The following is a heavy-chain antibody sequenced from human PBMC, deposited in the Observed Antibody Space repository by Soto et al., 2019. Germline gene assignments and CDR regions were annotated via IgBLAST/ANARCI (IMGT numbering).Heavy chain of an antibody. V-gene: IGHV1-2*02. CDR2: INPKFGDT. CDR1: GYTFTAYY. CDR3: ARNMDYYYGPGSGNGHGF. D-gene: IGHD3-10*01. Sequence: QVQLVQSGAEVKEPGDSVRVSCEASGYTFTAYYIHWVRQAPGQGLEWMGWINPKFGDTAYAQDFQGIESMTRDMSISTVYMELSRLTSDDTAIYYCARNMDYYYGPGSGNGHGFWGQGTTVTVFS. J-gene: IGHJ6*02.